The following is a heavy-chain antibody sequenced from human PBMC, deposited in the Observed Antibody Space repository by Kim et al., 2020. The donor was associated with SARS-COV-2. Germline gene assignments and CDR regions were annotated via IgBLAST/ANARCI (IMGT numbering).Heavy chain of an antibody. D-gene: IGHD5-12*01. V-gene: IGHV3-53*01. J-gene: IGHJ4*02. CDR2: IYSGETT. CDR3: ARDPGYSGYDH. CDR1: GFTVSSNY. Sequence: GGSLRLSCAASGFTVSSNYMSWVRQAPGKGLEWVSVIYSGETTNYADSVQGRFIISRDNSKNTLYLQMNSLRAEDTAVYYCARDPGYSGYDHWGQGTLVTVSS.